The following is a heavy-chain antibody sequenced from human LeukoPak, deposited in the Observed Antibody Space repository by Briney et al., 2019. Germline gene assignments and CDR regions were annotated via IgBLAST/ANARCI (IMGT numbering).Heavy chain of an antibody. CDR2: IWYDGSNQ. Sequence: GGSLRLSCVASGFSFSSYAMHWVRQAPGKGLEWVAVIWYDGSNQYYADSVRGRFTISRDNSKNTLHLQMNSLRAEDTAAYYCVKSGPDFGDLPSEYYFDFWGQGTLVTVSS. CDR3: VKSGPDFGDLPSEYYFDF. D-gene: IGHD4-17*01. J-gene: IGHJ4*02. V-gene: IGHV3-33*06. CDR1: GFSFSSYA.